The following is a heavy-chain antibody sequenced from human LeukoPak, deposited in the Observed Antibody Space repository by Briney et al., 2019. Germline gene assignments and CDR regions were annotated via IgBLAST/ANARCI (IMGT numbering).Heavy chain of an antibody. J-gene: IGHJ6*03. CDR2: IYTSGST. D-gene: IGHD3-22*01. Sequence: SETLSLTCTVSGGSISSYYWSWIRQPAGRGLEWIGRIYTSGSTNYNPSLKSRVTMSVDTSKNQFSLKLSSVTAADTAVYYCAGGYDSSGYWYYYYMDVWGKGTTVTVSS. V-gene: IGHV4-4*07. CDR1: GGSISSYY. CDR3: AGGYDSSGYWYYYYMDV.